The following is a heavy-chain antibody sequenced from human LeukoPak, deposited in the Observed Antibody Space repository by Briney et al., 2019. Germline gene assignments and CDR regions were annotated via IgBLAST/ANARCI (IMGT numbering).Heavy chain of an antibody. CDR2: INEDGSIT. CDR3: AKVWGPAAVYDY. V-gene: IGHV3-74*01. D-gene: IGHD6-13*01. Sequence: GGSLRLSCAVSGFTFRTYWMHWVRQVPGEGLVWVSRINEDGSITNYADSVKGRFSISRDNAKNTLYLQMNSLRAEDTAVYYCAKVWGPAAVYDYWGQGTLATVSS. J-gene: IGHJ4*02. CDR1: GFTFRTYW.